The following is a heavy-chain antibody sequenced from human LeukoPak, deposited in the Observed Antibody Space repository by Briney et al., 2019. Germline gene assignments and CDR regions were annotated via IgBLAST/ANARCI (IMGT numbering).Heavy chain of an antibody. D-gene: IGHD3-22*01. Sequence: GASVKVSCKASGYTFTSYDINWVRQATGQGLEWMGWMNPNSGHTGYAQKFQGRVTMTRNTSITTAYMELSSLRSEDTAVYYCARMYYYDSSGDNWFDPWGQETLVTVSS. CDR1: GYTFTSYD. CDR2: MNPNSGHT. J-gene: IGHJ5*02. V-gene: IGHV1-8*01. CDR3: ARMYYYDSSGDNWFDP.